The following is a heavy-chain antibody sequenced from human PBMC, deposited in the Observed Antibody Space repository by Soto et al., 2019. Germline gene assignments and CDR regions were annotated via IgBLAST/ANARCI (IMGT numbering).Heavy chain of an antibody. J-gene: IGHJ6*02. V-gene: IGHV3-30*18. CDR1: GFTFSSYG. D-gene: IGHD3-9*01. CDR2: ISYDGSNK. Sequence: GGSLRLSCAASGFTFSSYGMHWVRQAPGKGLEWVAVISYDGSNKYYADSVKGRFTISRDNSKNTLYLQMNSLRAEDTAVYYCAKEKDILTGKDYYYYYGMDVWGQGTTVTVSS. CDR3: AKEKDILTGKDYYYYYGMDV.